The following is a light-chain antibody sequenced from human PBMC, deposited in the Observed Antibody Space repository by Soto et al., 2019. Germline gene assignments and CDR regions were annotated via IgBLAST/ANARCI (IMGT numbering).Light chain of an antibody. V-gene: IGKV3-20*01. Sequence: EIVLTQSPGTLSLSPGERATLSCRASQSVSSSYLAWYQQKPGQAPRLLLYGASSRATGIPDRFSGSGSGSVFTLTISRLEPEDCAVYYCQQYGSSPWTFGQGTKVEIK. J-gene: IGKJ1*01. CDR2: GAS. CDR1: QSVSSSY. CDR3: QQYGSSPWT.